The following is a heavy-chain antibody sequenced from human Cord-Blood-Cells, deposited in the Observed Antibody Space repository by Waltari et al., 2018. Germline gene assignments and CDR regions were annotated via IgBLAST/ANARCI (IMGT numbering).Heavy chain of an antibody. CDR3: ARDRSPDNSSSWKYGMDV. Sequence: QVQLQESGPGLVKPSETLSLTCTVSGGSVSSGSYYWSWIRQPPGKGLEWIGYIYYSGSTNYNPSLKRRVTISVDTSKNQFSLKLSSVTAADTAVYYCARDRSPDNSSSWKYGMDVWGQGTTVTVSS. D-gene: IGHD6-13*01. CDR1: GGSVSSGSYY. V-gene: IGHV4-61*01. J-gene: IGHJ6*02. CDR2: IYYSGST.